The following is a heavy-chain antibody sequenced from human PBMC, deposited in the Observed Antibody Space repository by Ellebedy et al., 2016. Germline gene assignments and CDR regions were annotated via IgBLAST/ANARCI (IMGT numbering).Heavy chain of an antibody. CDR2: IYYSGST. V-gene: IGHV4-30-4*01. Sequence: SETLSLTXTVSGGSISSGDYYWSWIRQPPGKGLEWIGYIYYSGSTYYNPSLKSRVTISVDTSKNQFSLKLSSVTAADTAVYYCARGRPLIQLWLLDYFDYWGQGTLVTVSS. CDR1: GGSISSGDYY. J-gene: IGHJ4*02. CDR3: ARGRPLIQLWLLDYFDY. D-gene: IGHD5-18*01.